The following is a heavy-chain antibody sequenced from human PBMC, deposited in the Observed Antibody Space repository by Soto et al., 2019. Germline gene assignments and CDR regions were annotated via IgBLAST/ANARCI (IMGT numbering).Heavy chain of an antibody. CDR2: MNMDGNRI. V-gene: IGHV3-74*01. CDR1: GFTFSIYW. CDR3: VRGDGDRYDGHGYLGRH. Sequence: EVQLVESGGGLVQPGGSLRLSFAASGFTFSIYWMHWVCQAPGKGLEWVSRMNMDGNRISYVDSVKGRCTISRDNAKNTFYMEMNSARVEDTAVYYCVRGDGDRYDGHGYLGRHWGQGSLVTVSS. J-gene: IGHJ4*02. D-gene: IGHD2-21*01.